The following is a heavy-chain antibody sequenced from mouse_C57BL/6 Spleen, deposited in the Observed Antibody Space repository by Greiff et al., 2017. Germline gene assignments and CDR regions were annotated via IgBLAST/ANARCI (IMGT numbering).Heavy chain of an antibody. J-gene: IGHJ2*01. CDR1: GYTFTDYY. CDR2: INPNNGGT. CDR3: ARGGTTVVAKDY. D-gene: IGHD1-1*01. V-gene: IGHV1-26*01. Sequence: EVQLQQSGPELVKPGASVKISCKASGYTFTDYYMNWVKQSHGKSLEWIGDINPNNGGTSYNQKFKGKATLTVDTSSSTAYMELRRLTSEDSAVYYCARGGTTVVAKDYWGQGTTLTVAS.